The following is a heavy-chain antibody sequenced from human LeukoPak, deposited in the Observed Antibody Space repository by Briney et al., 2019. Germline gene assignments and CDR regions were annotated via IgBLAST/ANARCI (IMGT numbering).Heavy chain of an antibody. Sequence: GRSLRLSCAASGFTFSTYTMHWVRQTPGKGLEWVALISYDGNNKYYVDSVKGRFTISRDNSENTLYLQMNSLRVEDTAVYYCARDVAHGDYGLDYWGQGTPVTVSS. CDR3: ARDVAHGDYGLDY. D-gene: IGHD4-17*01. J-gene: IGHJ4*02. CDR2: ISYDGNNK. V-gene: IGHV3-30*04. CDR1: GFTFSTYT.